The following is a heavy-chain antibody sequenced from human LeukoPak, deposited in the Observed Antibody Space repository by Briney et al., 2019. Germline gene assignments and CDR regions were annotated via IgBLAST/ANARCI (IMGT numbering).Heavy chain of an antibody. CDR1: GFTFSDNW. J-gene: IGHJ6*04. Sequence: GGSLRLSCAASGFTFSDNWMTWVRQAPGKGLEWVANINQDGRGRYYVDSVQGRFIISRDNAQNSVHLQMNSLRAEDTAVYYCATRYCSIAACRASSYKCMDDWGKGTTVIVSS. V-gene: IGHV3-7*01. D-gene: IGHD2-2*01. CDR3: ATRYCSIAACRASSYKCMDD. CDR2: INQDGRGR.